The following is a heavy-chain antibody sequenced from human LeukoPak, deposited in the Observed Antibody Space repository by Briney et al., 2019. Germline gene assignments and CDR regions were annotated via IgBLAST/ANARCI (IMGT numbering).Heavy chain of an antibody. J-gene: IGHJ4*02. CDR1: GFTLSDYY. CDR3: ARARSGTYSDY. D-gene: IGHD3-10*01. V-gene: IGHV3-11*01. Sequence: SGGSLRLSCEASGFTLSDYYMSWIRQAPGKGLEWISYIRSSDSNIFYADSVKGRFTISRDNAKNSLYLQMNSLTAEDTAIYYCARARSGTYSDYWGLGTLVTVSS. CDR2: IRSSDSNI.